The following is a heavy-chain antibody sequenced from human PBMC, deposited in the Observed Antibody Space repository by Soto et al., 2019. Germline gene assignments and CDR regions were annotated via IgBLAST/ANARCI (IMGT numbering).Heavy chain of an antibody. CDR1: GGSFSGYY. Sequence: QVQLQQWGAGLLKPSETLSLTCAVYGGSFSGYYWSWIRQPPGKGLEWIGEINHSGSTNYNPSLKSPVTISVDTSKNQFSLKLSSVTAADTAVYYCARMGRWLQLIDYWGQGTLVTVSS. CDR3: ARMGRWLQLIDY. J-gene: IGHJ4*02. CDR2: INHSGST. V-gene: IGHV4-34*01. D-gene: IGHD5-18*01.